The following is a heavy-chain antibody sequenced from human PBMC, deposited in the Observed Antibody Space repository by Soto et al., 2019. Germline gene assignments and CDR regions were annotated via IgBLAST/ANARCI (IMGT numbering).Heavy chain of an antibody. V-gene: IGHV3-33*01. CDR1: GLTFISYG. D-gene: IGHD1-20*01. CDR3: ARDSPDFLYTFDL. Sequence: GGSLRLSCAASGLTFISYGMHWVRQAPRKGLEWVAVMYNDGSNIYYADSVKGRFTISRDNSKNTLYLQMNSLRAEDTAVYYCARDSPDFLYTFDLWGQGTMVTVSS. CDR2: MYNDGSNI. J-gene: IGHJ3*01.